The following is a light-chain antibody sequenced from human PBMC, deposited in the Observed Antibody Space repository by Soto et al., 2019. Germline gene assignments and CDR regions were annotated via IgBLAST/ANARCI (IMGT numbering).Light chain of an antibody. CDR2: GAF. V-gene: IGKV3-11*01. J-gene: IGKJ5*01. CDR1: PSVTNY. Sequence: IVLTQSPATLSLSPGKRATLSCRASPSVTNYLAWYQQKPGQPPRLLIYGAFNRAAGIPARFSGSGSGTDFTLTISSLEPEDSAVYYCQQRNIWPPVTFGQGTRREIK. CDR3: QQRNIWPPVT.